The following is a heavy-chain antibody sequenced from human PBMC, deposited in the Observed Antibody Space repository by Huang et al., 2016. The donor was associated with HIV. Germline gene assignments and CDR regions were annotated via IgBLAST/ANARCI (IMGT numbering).Heavy chain of an antibody. CDR2: ISYEGSNK. V-gene: IGHV3-30*18. Sequence: QVQLVESGGGVVQPGRSLRLSCVASGFTFSNFGFHWVSQAPGKGRKWMAVISYEGSNKYDADSVKVRFTISRDNSKNTLHLQMNSLRAEDTAVYYCAKEFDILTGYYPSGSDYWGQGTLVTVSS. D-gene: IGHD3-9*01. CDR3: AKEFDILTGYYPSGSDY. CDR1: GFTFSNFG. J-gene: IGHJ4*02.